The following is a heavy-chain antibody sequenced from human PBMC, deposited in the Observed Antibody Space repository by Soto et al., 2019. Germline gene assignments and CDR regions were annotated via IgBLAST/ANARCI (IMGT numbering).Heavy chain of an antibody. V-gene: IGHV4-31*03. CDR3: ARVIAASGTSYYFDY. D-gene: IGHD6-25*01. CDR2: IYYSGST. CDR1: GGSISTDGYY. J-gene: IGHJ4*02. Sequence: SETLSLTCTVSGGSISTDGYYWSWIRQHPGKGLEWIGYIYYSGSTYYNPSLKSRVTISVGTSKNQFSLKLSSVTAADTAVYYCARVIAASGTSYYFDYWGQGTLVTVSS.